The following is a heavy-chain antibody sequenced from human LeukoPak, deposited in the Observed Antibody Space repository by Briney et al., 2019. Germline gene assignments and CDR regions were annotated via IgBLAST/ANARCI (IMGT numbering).Heavy chain of an antibody. CDR1: GGSISSYY. Sequence: SETLSLTCTVSGGSISSYYRGWIRQPPGKGLEWIGYIYYSGSTNYNPSLKSRVTISVDTSKNQFSLKLSSVTAADTAVYYCARDLGFWSGYYTYNWFDPWGQGTLVTVSS. J-gene: IGHJ5*02. D-gene: IGHD3-3*01. V-gene: IGHV4-59*01. CDR2: IYYSGST. CDR3: ARDLGFWSGYYTYNWFDP.